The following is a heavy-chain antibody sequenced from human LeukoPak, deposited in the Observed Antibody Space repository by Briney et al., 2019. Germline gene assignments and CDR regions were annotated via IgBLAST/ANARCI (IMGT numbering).Heavy chain of an antibody. D-gene: IGHD2/OR15-2a*01. CDR1: GNYW. V-gene: IGHV3-74*01. Sequence: GGSLRLSCAASGNYWMHWVRQVPGKGLVWVSHINSDGSWTSYADSVKGRFTISKDNARNTVYLQMNSLGAEDTAVYYCVSFCETYWGRGTLVTVSS. CDR2: INSDGSWT. J-gene: IGHJ4*02. CDR3: VSFCETY.